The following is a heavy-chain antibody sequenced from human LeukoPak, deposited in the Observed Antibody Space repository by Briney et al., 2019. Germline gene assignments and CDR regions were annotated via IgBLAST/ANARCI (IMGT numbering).Heavy chain of an antibody. CDR3: ARGKAGTYYYDSKFDY. D-gene: IGHD3-22*01. CDR2: IYYSGST. J-gene: IGHJ4*02. V-gene: IGHV4-39*07. CDR1: GGSIGSSSYY. Sequence: SETLSLTCTVSGGSIGSSSYYWGWIRQPPGKGLEWIGSIYYSGSTNYNPSLKSRVTISVDTSKNQFSLKLSSVTAADTAVYYCARGKAGTYYYDSKFDYWGQGTLVTVSS.